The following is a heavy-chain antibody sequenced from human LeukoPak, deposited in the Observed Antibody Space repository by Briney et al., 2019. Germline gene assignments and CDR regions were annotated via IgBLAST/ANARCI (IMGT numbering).Heavy chain of an antibody. CDR2: INWNGGST. V-gene: IGHV3-20*04. D-gene: IGHD5-18*01. J-gene: IGHJ6*03. CDR3: ARGGKAMVTLSYYYYYMDV. Sequence: PGGSLGLSCAASGFTFDDYGMSWVRQAPGKGLEWVSGINWNGGSTGYADSVKGRFTISRDNAKNSLYLQMNSLRAEDTALYYCARGGKAMVTLSYYYYYMDVWGKGTTVTVSS. CDR1: GFTFDDYG.